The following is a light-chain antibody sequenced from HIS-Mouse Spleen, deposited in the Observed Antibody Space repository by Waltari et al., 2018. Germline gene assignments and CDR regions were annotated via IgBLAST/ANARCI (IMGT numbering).Light chain of an antibody. Sequence: QSALTQPASVSGSPGQSITISCTGTSSAVGSYNLVSWYQQPPGKAPKLMIYDGSKRPSGVSNLFSGSKSGNQASLTNSGLQAEDEADYYCCSYAGSREVFGTGNKVTVL. CDR2: DGS. CDR3: CSYAGSREV. J-gene: IGLJ1*01. V-gene: IGLV2-23*01. CDR1: SSAVGSYNL.